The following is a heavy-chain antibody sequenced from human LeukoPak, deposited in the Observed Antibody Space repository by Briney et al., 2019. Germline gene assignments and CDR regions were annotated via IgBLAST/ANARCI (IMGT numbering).Heavy chain of an antibody. V-gene: IGHV4-59*01. CDR2: VYYSGST. CDR1: GGSISSYY. J-gene: IGHJ5*02. CDR3: ARGLRRWDLTGYNLNWFDP. Sequence: SETLSLTCTVSGGSISSYYWTWIRQPPGKGLEWIGYVYYSGSTNYNPSLKSRVTISVDTSKKQFSLKLSSVTAADTAVYYCARGLRRWDLTGYNLNWFDPWGQGTLVTVSS. D-gene: IGHD3-9*01.